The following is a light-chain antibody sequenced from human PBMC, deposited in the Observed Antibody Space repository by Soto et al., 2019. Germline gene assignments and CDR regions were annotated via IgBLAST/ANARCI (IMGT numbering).Light chain of an antibody. CDR2: GAS. CDR3: QQYNNWPS. V-gene: IGKV3D-15*01. Sequence: EIVMTHSPGTLSLSAWGGADLXCRASQSVGSDLVWYQQKPGQAPRLLIYGASNRATGIPARFRGSGSGTEFTLTISGLQSEDFAVYYCQQYNNWPSFGQGTRLETK. J-gene: IGKJ5*01. CDR1: QSVGSD.